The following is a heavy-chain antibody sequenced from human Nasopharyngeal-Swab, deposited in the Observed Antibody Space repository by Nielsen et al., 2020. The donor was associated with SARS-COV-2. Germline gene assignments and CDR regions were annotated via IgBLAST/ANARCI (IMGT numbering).Heavy chain of an antibody. Sequence: GESLKISCAASGFTFSSYSMNWVRQAPGKGLEWVSYISSSSSSTIYYADSVKGRFTISRDNAKNSLYLQMNSLRAEDTAVYYCARVNRFPYYYYYMDVWGKGTTVTVSS. D-gene: IGHD2-21*01. J-gene: IGHJ6*03. CDR1: GFTFSSYS. V-gene: IGHV3-48*04. CDR2: ISSSSSSTI. CDR3: ARVNRFPYYYYYMDV.